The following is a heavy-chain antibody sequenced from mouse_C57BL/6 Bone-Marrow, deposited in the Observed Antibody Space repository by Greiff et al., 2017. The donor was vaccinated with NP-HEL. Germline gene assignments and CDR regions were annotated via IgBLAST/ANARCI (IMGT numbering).Heavy chain of an antibody. CDR2: ISYDGSN. D-gene: IGHD1-1*01. CDR3: ARENGDYYGSSPMDY. V-gene: IGHV3-6*01. Sequence: ESGPGLVKPSQSLSLTCSVTGFSITSGYYWNWIRQFPGNKLEWMGYISYDGSNNYNSSLQNRISITRDTSKNQFFLKLNSVTTEDTATYYCARENGDYYGSSPMDYWGQGTSVTVSS. CDR1: GFSITSGYY. J-gene: IGHJ4*01.